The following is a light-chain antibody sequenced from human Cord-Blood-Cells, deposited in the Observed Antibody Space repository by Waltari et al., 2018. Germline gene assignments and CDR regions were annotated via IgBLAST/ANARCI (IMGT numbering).Light chain of an antibody. CDR2: GKN. J-gene: IGLJ2*01. CDR3: NSRDSSGNHLV. V-gene: IGLV3-19*01. CDR1: SRRSNC. Sequence: SSALPQDPAVYVALGQTVRLQCQGNSRRSNCASWYQQKPGQAPVLVIYGKNNRPSGIPDRFSGSSSGNTASLTITGAQAEDEADYYCNSRDSSGNHLVFGGGTKLTVL.